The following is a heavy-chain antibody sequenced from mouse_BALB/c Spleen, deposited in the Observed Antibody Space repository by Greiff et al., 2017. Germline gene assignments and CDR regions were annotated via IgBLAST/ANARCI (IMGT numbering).Heavy chain of an antibody. CDR1: GDSITSGY. J-gene: IGHJ2*01. D-gene: IGHD2-3*01. CDR3: ARWDDGYYGGYFDY. V-gene: IGHV3-8*02. CDR2: ISYSGST. Sequence: EVKLMESGPSLVKPSQTLSLTCSVTGDSITSGYWNWIRKFPGNKLEYMGYISYSGSTYYNPSLKSRISITRDTSKNQYYLQLNSVTTEDTATYYCARWDDGYYGGYFDYWGQGTTLTVSS.